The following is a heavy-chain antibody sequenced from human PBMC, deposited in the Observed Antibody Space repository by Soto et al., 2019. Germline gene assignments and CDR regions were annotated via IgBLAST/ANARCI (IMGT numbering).Heavy chain of an antibody. V-gene: IGHV5-51*01. Sequence: GESLKISCKGSGYSFTSYWIGWVRQMPGKGLEWMGIIHPGDSDTRYSPSFQGQVTISADKSISTAYLQWSGLKASDTAMYYCARRGGYYYDSSGYYRFRAFDIWGQGTMVTVS. CDR2: IHPGDSDT. CDR3: ARRGGYYYDSSGYYRFRAFDI. J-gene: IGHJ3*02. D-gene: IGHD3-22*01. CDR1: GYSFTSYW.